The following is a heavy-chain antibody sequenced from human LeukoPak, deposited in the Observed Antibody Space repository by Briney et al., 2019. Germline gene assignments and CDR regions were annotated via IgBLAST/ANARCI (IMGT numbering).Heavy chain of an antibody. CDR3: ARVSGYFDY. CDR1: GFSFSSYT. J-gene: IGHJ4*02. Sequence: GGSLRLSCAASGFSFSSYTMNWVRQAPGKGLEWVSIISSSSSYIYYADSVKGRFTISRDNAKNALYLQMNSLRAEDTAVYFCARVSGYFDYWGQGTLVTVSS. CDR2: ISSSSSYI. V-gene: IGHV3-21*01.